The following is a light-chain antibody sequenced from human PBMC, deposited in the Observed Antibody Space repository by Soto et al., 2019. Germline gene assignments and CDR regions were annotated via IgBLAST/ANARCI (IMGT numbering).Light chain of an antibody. Sequence: DIQMTQSPSTLSGSVGDRVTITCGASQTISSWLAWYQQKPGQAPKRLIYAASSLQSGVPSRFSGSGSGTQLTLTISSMQPEDFATYYCQQYKSYPLTFGGGTKVDIK. J-gene: IGKJ4*01. V-gene: IGKV1-5*01. CDR3: QQYKSYPLT. CDR2: AAS. CDR1: QTISSW.